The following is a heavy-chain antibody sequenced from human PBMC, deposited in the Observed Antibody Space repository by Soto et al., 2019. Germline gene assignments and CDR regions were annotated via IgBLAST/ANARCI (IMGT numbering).Heavy chain of an antibody. V-gene: IGHV3-23*01. J-gene: IGHJ4*02. Sequence: DVRLLESGGGLVQPGGSLRLSCAASGFTFSSYSMSWVRQAPGKGLEWVSTIGTSASTYYADSVRGRFTISRDNSRNTLYLQMNSLRAEDTAVYYCADLSRYCTSSNCDWGQGTLVTVSS. CDR3: ADLSRYCTSSNCD. CDR1: GFTFSSYS. CDR2: IGTSAST. D-gene: IGHD2-2*01.